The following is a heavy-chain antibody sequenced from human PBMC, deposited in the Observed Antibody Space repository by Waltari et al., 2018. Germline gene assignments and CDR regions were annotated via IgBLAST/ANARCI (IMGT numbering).Heavy chain of an antibody. CDR2: IWYDGSNK. D-gene: IGHD3-16*01. Sequence: QVQLVESGGGVVQPGRSLRLSCAASGFTFSSSGMHWVRQAPGKGVEWVAVIWYDGSNKYYADSVKGRFTISRDNSKNTLYLQMNSLRAEDTAVYYCASGLGYLDYWGQGTLVTVSS. V-gene: IGHV3-33*01. CDR3: ASGLGYLDY. CDR1: GFTFSSSG. J-gene: IGHJ4*02.